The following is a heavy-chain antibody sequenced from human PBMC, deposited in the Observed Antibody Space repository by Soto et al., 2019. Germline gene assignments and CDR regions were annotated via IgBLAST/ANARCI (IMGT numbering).Heavy chain of an antibody. CDR3: SINREGCSGGSCYSFSAYYFDY. CDR2: IYNSGNT. Sequence: SETLSLTCTVSGDSISTYYWSWIRQPPGKGLEWIGYIYNSGNTDYNPSLKSRVTISVDTSKKQFSLKLTSVTAADTAVYYCSINREGCSGGSCYSFSAYYFDYWGQGTLVTVSS. CDR1: GDSISTYY. J-gene: IGHJ4*02. V-gene: IGHV4-59*01. D-gene: IGHD2-15*01.